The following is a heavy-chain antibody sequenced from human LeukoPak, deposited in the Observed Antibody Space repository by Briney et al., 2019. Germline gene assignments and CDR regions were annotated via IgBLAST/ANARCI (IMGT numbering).Heavy chain of an antibody. D-gene: IGHD2-21*02. J-gene: IGHJ4*02. Sequence: ASVKVSCKASGYAFTSYGISWVRQAPGQGLEWMGWISAYNDNTNYAQKLQGRVTMTTDTSTSTAYMELRSLRSDDTAVYYCAGAPDCGGDCYTPGFDYWGQGTLVTVSS. V-gene: IGHV1-18*01. CDR3: AGAPDCGGDCYTPGFDY. CDR2: ISAYNDNT. CDR1: GYAFTSYG.